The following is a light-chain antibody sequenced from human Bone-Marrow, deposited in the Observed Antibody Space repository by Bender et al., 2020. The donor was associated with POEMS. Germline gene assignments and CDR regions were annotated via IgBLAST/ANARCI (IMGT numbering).Light chain of an antibody. CDR1: SSNIGAHA. J-gene: IGLJ3*02. V-gene: IGLV1-44*01. CDR2: SSH. Sequence: QSVLTQPPSASGTPGQRVTISCSGGSSNIGAHAVNWYQHLPGTAPKLLIYSSHRRPSEVPDRFSGSKSGDTASLTVSGLQAEDEADYYCSSYAGSNSLVFGGGTKVTVL. CDR3: SSYAGSNSLV.